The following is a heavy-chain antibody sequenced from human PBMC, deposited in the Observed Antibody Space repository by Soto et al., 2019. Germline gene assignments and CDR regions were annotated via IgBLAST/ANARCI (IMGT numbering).Heavy chain of an antibody. CDR2: IYYSGST. J-gene: IGHJ5*02. Sequence: PSETLSLTCTVSGGSVSSGSYYWSWIRQPPGKGLEWIGYIYYSGSTNYNPSLKSRVTISVDTSKNQFSLKLSSVTAADTAVYYCARALNRYDSRAYNWFDPWGQGTLVTVSS. V-gene: IGHV4-61*01. CDR1: GGSVSSGSYY. CDR3: ARALNRYDSRAYNWFDP. D-gene: IGHD3-22*01.